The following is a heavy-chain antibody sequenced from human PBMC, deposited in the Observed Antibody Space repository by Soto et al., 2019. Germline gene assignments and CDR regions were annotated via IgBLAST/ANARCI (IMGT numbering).Heavy chain of an antibody. CDR3: ARDLAVTRGFIMDV. CDR1: GGSISSYY. D-gene: IGHD4-17*01. CDR2: IYYSGST. Sequence: SETLSLTCTVSGGSISSYYWSWIRQPPGKGLEWIGYIYYSGSTNYNPSLKSRVTISVDTSKNQFSLKLSSVTAADTAVYYCARDLAVTRGFIMDVWGKGTTVTVSS. V-gene: IGHV4-59*01. J-gene: IGHJ6*03.